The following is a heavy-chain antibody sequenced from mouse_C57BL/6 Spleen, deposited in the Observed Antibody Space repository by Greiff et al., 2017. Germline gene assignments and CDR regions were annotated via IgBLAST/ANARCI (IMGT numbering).Heavy chain of an antibody. Sequence: QVQLQQPGAELVRPGSSVKLSCKASGYTFTSYWMHWVKQRPIQGLEWIGNIDPSDSETHYNQKFKDKATFTVDKSSSTAYMQLSSLTSEDSAVYYCASGDGYYRFAYWGQGTLVTVSA. D-gene: IGHD2-3*01. CDR2: IDPSDSET. CDR1: GYTFTSYW. CDR3: ASGDGYYRFAY. J-gene: IGHJ3*01. V-gene: IGHV1-52*01.